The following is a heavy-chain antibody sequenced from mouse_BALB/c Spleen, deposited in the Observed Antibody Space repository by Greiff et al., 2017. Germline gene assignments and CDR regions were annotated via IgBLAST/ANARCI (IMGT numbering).Heavy chain of an antibody. CDR1: GFSLSTSGMG. V-gene: IGHV8-12*01. Sequence: QVTLNESGPGILQPSQTLSLTCSFSGFSLSTSGMGVSWIRQPSGKGLEWLAHIYWDDDKRYNPSLKSRLTISKDTSRNQVLLTITSVDTADTATYYCARRAGLECAYWGQGTLVTVSA. CDR2: IYWDDDK. J-gene: IGHJ3*01. D-gene: IGHD2-13*01. CDR3: ARRAGLECAY.